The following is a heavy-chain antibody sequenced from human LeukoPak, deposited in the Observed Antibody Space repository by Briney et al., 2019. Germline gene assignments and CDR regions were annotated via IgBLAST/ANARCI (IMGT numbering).Heavy chain of an antibody. CDR2: INWNGGST. CDR1: GLTFDDYG. V-gene: IGHV3-20*04. D-gene: IGHD5-12*01. J-gene: IGHJ4*02. Sequence: GGSLRLSCAASGLTFDDYGMSWVRQAPGKGLEWVSGINWNGGSTGYADSVKGRFTISRDNAKNSLYLQMNSLRAEDTALYYCAIVLPGYSGYGYYFDYWDQGTLVTVFS. CDR3: AIVLPGYSGYGYYFDY.